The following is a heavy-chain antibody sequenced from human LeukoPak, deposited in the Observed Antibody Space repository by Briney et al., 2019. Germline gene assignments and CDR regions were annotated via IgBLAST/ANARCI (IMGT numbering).Heavy chain of an antibody. V-gene: IGHV3-21*01. D-gene: IGHD4-17*01. J-gene: IGHJ4*02. Sequence: PGGSLRLSCAASGFTVSSNYMSWVRQAPGKGLEWVSSISSSSSYIYYADSVKGRFTISRDNAKNSLYLQMNSLRAEDTAVYYCARKPHYGNNDWGQGTLVTVSS. CDR3: ARKPHYGNND. CDR2: ISSSSSYI. CDR1: GFTVSSNY.